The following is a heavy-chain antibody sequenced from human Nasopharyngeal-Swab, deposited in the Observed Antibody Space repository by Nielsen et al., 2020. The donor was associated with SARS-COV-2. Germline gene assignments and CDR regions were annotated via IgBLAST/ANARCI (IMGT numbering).Heavy chain of an antibody. D-gene: IGHD5-24*01. J-gene: IGHJ4*02. CDR1: GFTFSSYG. Sequence: GGSLRLSCAASGFTFSSYGMHWVRQVPGKGLEWVAVISYDGSNKYYADSVKGRFTISRDNSKNTLYLQMNSLRAEDTAVYYCARDGYNYFDYWGQGTLVTVSS. CDR3: ARDGYNYFDY. CDR2: ISYDGSNK. V-gene: IGHV3-30*03.